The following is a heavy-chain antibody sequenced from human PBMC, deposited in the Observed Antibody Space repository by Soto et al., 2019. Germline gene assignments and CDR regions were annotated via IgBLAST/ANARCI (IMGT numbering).Heavy chain of an antibody. V-gene: IGHV3-30-3*01. J-gene: IGHJ4*02. CDR3: ASERVAGYFDY. CDR2: ISYDGSNK. CDR1: GFTFSSYA. Sequence: LSLTCAASGFTFSSYAMHWVRQAPGKGLEWVAVISYDGSNKYYADSVKGRFTISRDNSKNTLYLQMNSLRAEDTAVYYCASERVAGYFDYWGQGTLVTVSS. D-gene: IGHD6-19*01.